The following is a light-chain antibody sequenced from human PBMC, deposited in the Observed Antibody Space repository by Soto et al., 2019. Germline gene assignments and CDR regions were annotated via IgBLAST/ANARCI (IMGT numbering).Light chain of an antibody. V-gene: IGLV2-14*01. Sequence: QSVLTQPASVSGSPGQSITISCTGTSSDVGGYNYVSWYQQHPGKAPKLMIYEVSNRPSGVSNRFSGSKSGNTASLTISGLQAEDEADYYCSSYTGSSTCVFGTGTKLIVL. J-gene: IGLJ1*01. CDR1: SSDVGGYNY. CDR3: SSYTGSSTCV. CDR2: EVS.